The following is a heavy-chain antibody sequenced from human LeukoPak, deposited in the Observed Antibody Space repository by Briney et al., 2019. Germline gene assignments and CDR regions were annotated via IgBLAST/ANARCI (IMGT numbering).Heavy chain of an antibody. Sequence: GGSLRLSCAASGFPFSSYAMSWVRQSPGKGLEWVSAISGGNGNTYYAYYADSVRGRFTISRDSSKNTLYLQMNSLRAEDTAVYYCARSGMAVAATPWDWGQGTLVTVSS. CDR2: ISGGNGNTYYA. D-gene: IGHD6-19*01. V-gene: IGHV3-23*01. CDR1: GFPFSSYA. CDR3: ARSGMAVAATPWD. J-gene: IGHJ4*02.